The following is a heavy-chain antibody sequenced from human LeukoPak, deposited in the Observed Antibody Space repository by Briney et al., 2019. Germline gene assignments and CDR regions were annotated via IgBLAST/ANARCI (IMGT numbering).Heavy chain of an antibody. CDR1: GFTHCRYW. CDR3: TTVLSSNRYNLCYY. V-gene: IGHV3-74*03. J-gene: IGHJ4*02. Sequence: GGPLSLLCAASGFTHCRYWMHCLRQAPGKGLMWVSRSSPDGSNTVYADSVKGRYTISRDNAKNTLYLQMNSLGAEDTAVYYCTTVLSSNRYNLCYYWGQGTLVTVSS. D-gene: IGHD6-13*01. CDR2: SSPDGSNT.